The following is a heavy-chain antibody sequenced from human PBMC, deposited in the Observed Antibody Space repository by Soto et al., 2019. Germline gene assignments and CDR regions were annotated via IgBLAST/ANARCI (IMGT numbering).Heavy chain of an antibody. CDR2: ISYDGSNK. CDR1: GFTFSSYA. CDR3: ARDYYYDSSGYYPDGAFDI. Sequence: HPGGSLRLSCAASGFTFSSYAMHWVRQAPGKGLEWVAVISYDGSNKYYADSVKGRFTISRDNSKNTLYLQMNSLRAEDTAVYYCARDYYYDSSGYYPDGAFDIWGQGTMVTVSS. J-gene: IGHJ3*02. V-gene: IGHV3-30-3*01. D-gene: IGHD3-22*01.